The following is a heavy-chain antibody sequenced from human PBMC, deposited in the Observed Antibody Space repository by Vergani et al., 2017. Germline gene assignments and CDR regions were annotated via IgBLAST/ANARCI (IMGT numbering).Heavy chain of an antibody. CDR2: INHSGST. J-gene: IGHJ5*02. CDR1: GGSFSGYY. Sequence: QVQLQQWGAGLLKPSETLSLTCAVYGGSFSGYYWSWIRQPPGKGLEWIGEINHSGSTNYNPTLKSRVTISVDTSKNQFSLKLSSVTAADTAVYYCAREAPDSSSWSKGYNWFDPWGQGTLVTVSS. CDR3: AREAPDSSSWSKGYNWFDP. D-gene: IGHD6-13*01. V-gene: IGHV4-34*01.